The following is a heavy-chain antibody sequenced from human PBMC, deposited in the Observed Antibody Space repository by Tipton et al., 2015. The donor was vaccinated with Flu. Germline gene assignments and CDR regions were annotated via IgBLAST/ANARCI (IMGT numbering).Heavy chain of an antibody. V-gene: IGHV3-23*01. D-gene: IGHD3-10*01. CDR3: AKIPHGPGTYGDY. CDR1: GFTFSPYA. CDR2: ISGSGDAT. Sequence: SLRLSCAASGFTFSPYAMSWVRQAPGKGLEWVSGISGSGDATYYADSVKGRFTISRDNSKNTLYLQMNSLRAEDTAIYYCAKIPHGPGTYGDYWGRGTVVTVSS. J-gene: IGHJ4*02.